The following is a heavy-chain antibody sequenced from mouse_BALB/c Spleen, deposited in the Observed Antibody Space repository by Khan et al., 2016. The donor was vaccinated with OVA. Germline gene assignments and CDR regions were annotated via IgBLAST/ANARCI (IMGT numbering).Heavy chain of an antibody. J-gene: IGHJ4*01. V-gene: IGHV1S41*01. D-gene: IGHD1-1*01. CDR3: ARSNYYGRGLYAMDY. CDR2: IGPGSGSA. Sequence: DLVEPGASVKLSCKASGYTFTSYWINWIKKRPGQGLEWIGQIGPGSGSAYYNDLFKGKATLTVDTSSTTVYIQLNSLSSEDSAVYFCARSNYYGRGLYAMDYWGQGTSVTVSS. CDR1: GYTFTSYW.